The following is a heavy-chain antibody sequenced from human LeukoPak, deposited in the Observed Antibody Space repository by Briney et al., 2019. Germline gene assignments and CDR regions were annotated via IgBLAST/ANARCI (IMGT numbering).Heavy chain of an antibody. CDR1: GFTFSSYW. V-gene: IGHV3-7*01. J-gene: IGHJ4*02. Sequence: PGGSLRLSCAASGFTFSSYWMSWVRQAPGKGREWVANIKQDGSEKYYVDSVKGRFTISRDNSKNSLYLQMNSLRAEDTAVYYCAREGEDMIVYDYWGQGTLVTVSS. CDR2: IKQDGSEK. CDR3: AREGEDMIVYDY. D-gene: IGHD3-22*01.